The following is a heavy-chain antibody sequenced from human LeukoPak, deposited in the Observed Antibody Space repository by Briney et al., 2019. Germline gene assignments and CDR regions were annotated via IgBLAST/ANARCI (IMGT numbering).Heavy chain of an antibody. D-gene: IGHD5-18*01. CDR1: GLTFSSYA. CDR3: AKGNGYRRPPDY. V-gene: IGHV3-23*01. CDR2: ISGSGGST. Sequence: GGSLRPSCAASGLTFSSYAMSWVRQAPGKGLEWVSAISGSGGSTYYADSVKGRFTISRDNSKNTLYLQMNSLRAEDTAVYYCAKGNGYRRPPDYWGQGTLVTVSS. J-gene: IGHJ4*02.